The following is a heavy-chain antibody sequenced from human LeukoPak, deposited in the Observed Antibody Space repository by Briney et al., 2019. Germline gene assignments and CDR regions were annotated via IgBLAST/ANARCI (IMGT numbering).Heavy chain of an antibody. D-gene: IGHD1-14*01. CDR2: IKQDGSEK. J-gene: IGHJ4*02. CDR3: TRVEPTKSDDC. Sequence: GGSLRLSCAASGFTFSSYWMSWGRQAPGKGLEWVANIKQDGSEKYYVDSVKGRFTISRDNAENSLYLEMNSLTDDDTALYYCTRVEPTKSDDCWGQGTLVTVSS. CDR1: GFTFSSYW. V-gene: IGHV3-7*01.